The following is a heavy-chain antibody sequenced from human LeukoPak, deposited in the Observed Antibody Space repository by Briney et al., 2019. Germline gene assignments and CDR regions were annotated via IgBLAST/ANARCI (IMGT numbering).Heavy chain of an antibody. Sequence: SETLSLTCAVYGGFFSGYYWSWIRQPPGKGLEWIGEINHSGSTNYNPSLKSRVTISVDTSKNQFSLKLSSVTAADTAVYYCARPLSSSSFYYYYGMDVWGQGTTVTVSS. V-gene: IGHV4-34*01. CDR3: ARPLSSSSFYYYYGMDV. CDR2: INHSGST. CDR1: GGFFSGYY. D-gene: IGHD6-6*01. J-gene: IGHJ6*02.